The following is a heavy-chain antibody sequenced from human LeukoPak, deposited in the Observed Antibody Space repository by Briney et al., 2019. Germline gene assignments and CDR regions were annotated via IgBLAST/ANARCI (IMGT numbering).Heavy chain of an antibody. CDR2: ISSSSSTI. D-gene: IGHD6-19*01. Sequence: PGGSLRLSCAAYGFTFSIYSMNWVRQAPGKGLEWVSYISSSSSTIYYADSVKGRFTISRDNAKNSLYLQMNSLRAEDTAVYYCAREVAVAGSDYWGQGTLVTVSS. V-gene: IGHV3-48*01. CDR3: AREVAVAGSDY. J-gene: IGHJ4*02. CDR1: GFTFSIYS.